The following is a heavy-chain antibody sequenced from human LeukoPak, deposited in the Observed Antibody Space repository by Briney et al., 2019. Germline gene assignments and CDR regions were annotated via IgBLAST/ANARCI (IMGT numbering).Heavy chain of an antibody. J-gene: IGHJ3*02. CDR3: ARDLVYSYGYRRGAFDI. V-gene: IGHV1-46*01. CDR2: INPSGGST. D-gene: IGHD5-18*01. CDR1: GYTFTSYY. Sequence: ASVKVSCKASGYTFTSYYMHWVRQAPGRGLDWMGIINPSGGSTSYAQKFQGRVTMTRDTSTSTVYMELSSLRSEDTAVYYCARDLVYSYGYRRGAFDIWGQGTMVTVSS.